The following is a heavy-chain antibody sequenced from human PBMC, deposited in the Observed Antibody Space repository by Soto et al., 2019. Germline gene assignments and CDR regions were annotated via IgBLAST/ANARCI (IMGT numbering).Heavy chain of an antibody. Sequence: ASVKVSCKASGYTFTSYDINWVRQATGQGLEWMGWMNPNSGNTGYAQKFQGRVTMTRNTSISTAYMELSSLRSEDTAVYYCARYRFVVVVAARRDNWFDPWGQGTLVTVSS. V-gene: IGHV1-8*01. CDR2: MNPNSGNT. CDR3: ARYRFVVVVAARRDNWFDP. D-gene: IGHD2-15*01. J-gene: IGHJ5*02. CDR1: GYTFTSYD.